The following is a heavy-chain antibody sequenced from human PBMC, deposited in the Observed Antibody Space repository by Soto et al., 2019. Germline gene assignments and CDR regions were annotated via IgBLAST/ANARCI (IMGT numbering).Heavy chain of an antibody. CDR1: VGTFSSYT. J-gene: IGHJ5*02. CDR3: ARDCSSTSCYAYP. Sequence: GASVKVSCKASVGTFSSYTISCVRQAPGQGLEWMGRIIPILGIANYAQKFQGRVTITADKSTSTAYMELSSLRSEDTAVYYCARDCSSTSCYAYPWGQGTLVTVSS. CDR2: IIPILGIA. D-gene: IGHD2-2*01. V-gene: IGHV1-69*04.